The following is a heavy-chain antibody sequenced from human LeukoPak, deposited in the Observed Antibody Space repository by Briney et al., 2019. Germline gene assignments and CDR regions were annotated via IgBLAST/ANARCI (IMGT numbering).Heavy chain of an antibody. J-gene: IGHJ1*01. V-gene: IGHV3-23*01. Sequence: GGSLRLSCAASGFTFSSYAMSWVRQAPGKGLEWVSAISGSGGSTYYADSVKGRFTISRDNSKNTLYLQMNSLRAEDTAVYYCAKDGMTTVTTGGHAEYFQHWGQGTLVTVSS. CDR1: GFTFSSYA. CDR2: ISGSGGST. CDR3: AKDGMTTVTTGGHAEYFQH. D-gene: IGHD4-17*01.